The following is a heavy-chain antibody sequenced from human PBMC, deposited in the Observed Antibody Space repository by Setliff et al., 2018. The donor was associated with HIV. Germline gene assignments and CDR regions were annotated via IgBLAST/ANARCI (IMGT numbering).Heavy chain of an antibody. CDR3: ARARLQGIVTAVGPRDNCLDP. V-gene: IGHV1-18*01. CDR1: GYHFNSYG. D-gene: IGHD3-9*01. CDR2: ISAYTGHT. J-gene: IGHJ5*02. Sequence: ASVKVSCKASGYHFNSYGISWVRQAPGQGLEWMGWISAYTGHTDYASRLLGRVTLTTDTSTSTAYMELRSLSSDDTAVYFCARARLQGIVTAVGPRDNCLDPWGQGTRVTVSS.